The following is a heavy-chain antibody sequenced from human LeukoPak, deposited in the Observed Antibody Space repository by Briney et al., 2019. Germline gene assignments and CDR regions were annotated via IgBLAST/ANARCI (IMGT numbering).Heavy chain of an antibody. V-gene: IGHV4-59*12. CDR3: AVLIMITFGTRRYDAFDI. CDR1: GGSISSYY. D-gene: IGHD3-16*01. CDR2: IYYSGST. J-gene: IGHJ3*02. Sequence: SETLSLTCTVSGGSISSYYWSWIRQPPGKGLEWIGYIYYSGSTNYNPSLKSRVTISVDKSKNQFSLKLSSVTAADTAVYYCAVLIMITFGTRRYDAFDIWGQGTMVTVSS.